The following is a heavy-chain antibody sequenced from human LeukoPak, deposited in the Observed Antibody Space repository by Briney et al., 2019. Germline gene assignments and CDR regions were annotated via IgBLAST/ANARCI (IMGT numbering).Heavy chain of an antibody. CDR3: ARHRRSAAAGSVWFDP. CDR2: IYYSGST. J-gene: IGHJ5*02. V-gene: IGHV4-39*01. CDR1: GGSFSSSSYY. D-gene: IGHD6-13*01. Sequence: SETLSLTCTVSGGSFSSSSYYWGWIRQPPGKGLEWIGSIYYSGSTYYNPSLKSRVTISVDTSKNQFSLKLSSVTAADTAVYYCARHRRSAAAGSVWFDPWGQGTLVTVSS.